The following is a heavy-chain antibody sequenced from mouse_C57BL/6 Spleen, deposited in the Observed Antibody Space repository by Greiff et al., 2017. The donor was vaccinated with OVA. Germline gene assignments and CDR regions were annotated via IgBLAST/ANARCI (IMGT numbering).Heavy chain of an antibody. D-gene: IGHD1-1*01. J-gene: IGHJ2*01. CDR1: GYTFTSYW. CDR3: AMSPCITTVVGDTPYYFDY. V-gene: IGHV1-64*01. Sequence: VQLQQSGAELVKPGASVKLSCKASGYTFTSYWMHWVKQRPGQGLEWIGMIHPNSGSTNYNEKFKSKATLTVDKSSSTAYMQLSSLTSEDSAVYYCAMSPCITTVVGDTPYYFDYWGQGTTLTVSS. CDR2: IHPNSGST.